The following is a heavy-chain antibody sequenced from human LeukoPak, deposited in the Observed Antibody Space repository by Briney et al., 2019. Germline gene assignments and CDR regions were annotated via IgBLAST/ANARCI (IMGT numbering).Heavy chain of an antibody. V-gene: IGHV1-18*01. J-gene: IGHJ4*02. CDR1: GYTFTSYG. D-gene: IGHD6-19*01. CDR3: ARRLPSSGREPEDY. CDR2: ISAYNGNT. Sequence: ASVKVSCKASGYTFTSYGISWVRQAPGQGLEWMGWISAYNGNTNYAQKLQGRVTMTTDTSTSTAYMELRSLRSDDTAVYYCARRLPSSGREPEDYWGQGTLVTVSS.